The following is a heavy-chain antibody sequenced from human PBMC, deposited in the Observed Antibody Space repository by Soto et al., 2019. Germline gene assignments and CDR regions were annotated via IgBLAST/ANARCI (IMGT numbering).Heavy chain of an antibody. Sequence: NPSETLSLTCAVYGGSFSGYYWSWIRQPPGKGLEWIGEINHSGSTNYNPSLKSRVSISGGTSNNQFSLKLTSVTAADTAVYYCARGRGDGYNQHWFFDLWGRGALVTVSS. J-gene: IGHJ2*01. D-gene: IGHD3-10*01. V-gene: IGHV4-34*01. CDR1: GGSFSGYY. CDR3: ARGRGDGYNQHWFFDL. CDR2: INHSGST.